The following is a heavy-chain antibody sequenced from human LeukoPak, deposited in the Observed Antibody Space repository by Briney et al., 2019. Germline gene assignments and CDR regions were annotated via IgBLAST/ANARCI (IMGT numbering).Heavy chain of an antibody. V-gene: IGHV3-21*01. CDR3: ARDLTMVRGVTLD. Sequence: PGGSLRLPCAASGITFSSYSMNWVRQAPGKGLEWVSSISSSSSYIYYADSVKGRFTISRDNAKNSLYLQMNSLRAEDTAVYYCARDLTMVRGVTLDWGQGTLVTVSS. D-gene: IGHD3-10*01. CDR1: GITFSSYS. J-gene: IGHJ4*02. CDR2: ISSSSSYI.